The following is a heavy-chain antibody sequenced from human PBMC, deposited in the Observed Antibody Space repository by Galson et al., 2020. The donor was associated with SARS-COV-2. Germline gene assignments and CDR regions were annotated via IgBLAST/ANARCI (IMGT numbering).Heavy chain of an antibody. CDR1: GGSIDSGDNH. Sequence: SETLSLTCTVTGGSIDSGDNHWTRIRQPPGKGLEWNGYIYNSGIPYYNASLKSRLIISVDTSKNQFSLRLSSVTAADTAVYYCARGLGGNDGFDIWGQGTVVTVSS. CDR2: IYNSGIP. J-gene: IGHJ3*02. V-gene: IGHV4-30-4*01. D-gene: IGHD2-15*01. CDR3: ARGLGGNDGFDI.